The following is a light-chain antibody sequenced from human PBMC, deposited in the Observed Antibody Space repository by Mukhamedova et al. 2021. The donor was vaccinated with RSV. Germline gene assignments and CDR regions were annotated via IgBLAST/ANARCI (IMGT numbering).Light chain of an antibody. CDR2: DDS. J-gene: IGLJ2*01. Sequence: KIGSKGVHWYQKKPGQAPVLVVYDDSDRPSGIPERFSGSNPGNTATLIISRVEAGDEADYYCQVWDSRTDHVIFGGGTELTVL. V-gene: IGLV3-21*02. CDR3: QVWDSRTDHVI. CDR1: KIGSKG.